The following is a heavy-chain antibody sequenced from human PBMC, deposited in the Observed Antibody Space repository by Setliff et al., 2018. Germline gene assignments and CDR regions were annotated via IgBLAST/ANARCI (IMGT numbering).Heavy chain of an antibody. CDR2: INHSEST. D-gene: IGHD3-3*01. J-gene: IGHJ4*02. Sequence: PSETLSLTCTVYGGSFTNYYWGWIRQSPGKGLEWIGEINHSESTNYNPSLKSRLTISVDASTNQFSLKLYSVTAADTAVYYCRYWSGYYNNDYWGQGTLVTVSS. CDR3: RYWSGYYNNDY. CDR1: GGSFTNYY. V-gene: IGHV4-34*01.